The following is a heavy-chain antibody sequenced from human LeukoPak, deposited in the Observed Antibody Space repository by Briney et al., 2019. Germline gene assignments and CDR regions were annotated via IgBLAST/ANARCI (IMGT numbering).Heavy chain of an antibody. D-gene: IGHD3-3*01. CDR3: AGAEADRDADFWSGSFDY. CDR2: IYYSGST. CDR1: GGSISSYY. Sequence: SSETLSLTCTVSGGSISSYYWSWIRQPPGKGLEWIGYIYYSGSTNYNPSLKSRVTISVDTSKNQFSLKLSSVTAADTAVYYCAGAEADRDADFWSGSFDYWGQGTLVTVSS. V-gene: IGHV4-59*01. J-gene: IGHJ4*02.